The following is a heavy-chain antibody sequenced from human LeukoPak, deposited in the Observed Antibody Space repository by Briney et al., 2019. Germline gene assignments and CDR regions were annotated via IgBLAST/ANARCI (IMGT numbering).Heavy chain of an antibody. CDR2: IYYSGST. J-gene: IGHJ3*02. CDR1: GGSISSSSYY. Sequence: SETLSLTCTVSGGSISSSSYYWGWIRQPPGKGLEWIGYIYYSGSTNYNPSLKSRVTISVDTSKNQFSLKLSSVTAADTAVYYCATWVSAFDIWGQGTMVTVSS. D-gene: IGHD6-13*01. V-gene: IGHV4-61*05. CDR3: ATWVSAFDI.